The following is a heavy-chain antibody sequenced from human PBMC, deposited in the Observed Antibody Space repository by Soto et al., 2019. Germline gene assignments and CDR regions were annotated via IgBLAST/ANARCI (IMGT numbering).Heavy chain of an antibody. D-gene: IGHD4-17*01. Sequence: QFQLVLSGAELKKPGASVKVSCKASGYTFTIYALHWVRQAPGQRIEGRGWINAGNVHTKYSREFRDRLTITMDTYASPAYMELRSMNSADTAVFYCARDFAGDLNDAFDFWGHGTMVTVSS. V-gene: IGHV1-3*01. CDR2: INAGNVHT. J-gene: IGHJ3*01. CDR3: ARDFAGDLNDAFDF. CDR1: GYTFTIYA.